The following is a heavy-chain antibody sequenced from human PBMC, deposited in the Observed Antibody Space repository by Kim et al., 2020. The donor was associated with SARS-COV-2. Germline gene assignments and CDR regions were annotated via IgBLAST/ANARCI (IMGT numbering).Heavy chain of an antibody. CDR2: ISYDGSNK. D-gene: IGHD3-10*01. J-gene: IGHJ4*02. Sequence: GGALRLSCAASGFTFSSYGMHWVRQAPGKGLEWVAVISYDGSNKYYADSVKGRFTISRDNSKNTLYLQMNSLRAEDTAVYYCAKDFRRYGSGNPGYWGQGTLVTVSS. V-gene: IGHV3-30*18. CDR3: AKDFRRYGSGNPGY. CDR1: GFTFSSYG.